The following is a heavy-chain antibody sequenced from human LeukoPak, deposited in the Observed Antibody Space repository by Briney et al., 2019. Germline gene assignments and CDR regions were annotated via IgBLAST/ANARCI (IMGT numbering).Heavy chain of an antibody. CDR3: TEGHDSSGYYYHY. J-gene: IGHJ4*02. CDR2: IRSKANSYAT. V-gene: IGHV3-73*01. Sequence: GGSLRLSCAAPGFTFSGSSMHCVRQASGKGLEWVGCIRSKANSYATAYAESVKGRFNISRDDSKNTAYLQMNSLKTEDTAVYYCTEGHDSSGYYYHYWGQGTLVTVSS. CDR1: GFTFSGSS. D-gene: IGHD3-22*01.